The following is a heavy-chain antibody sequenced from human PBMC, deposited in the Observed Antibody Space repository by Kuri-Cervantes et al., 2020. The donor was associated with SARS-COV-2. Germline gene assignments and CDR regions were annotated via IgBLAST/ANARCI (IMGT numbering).Heavy chain of an antibody. CDR3: AKDFWDIVVVPAPSFDY. V-gene: IGHV3-30-3*01. CDR1: GLTFSSYA. Sequence: LSLTCAASGLTFSSYAMHWVRQAPGKGLEWVAVISYDGSNKYYADSVKGRFTISRDNSKNTLYLQMNSLRAEDTAVYYCAKDFWDIVVVPAPSFDYWGQGTLVTVSS. D-gene: IGHD2-2*01. CDR2: ISYDGSNK. J-gene: IGHJ4*02.